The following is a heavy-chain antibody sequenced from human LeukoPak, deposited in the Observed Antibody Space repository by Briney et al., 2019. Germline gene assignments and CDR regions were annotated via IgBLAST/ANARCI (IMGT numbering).Heavy chain of an antibody. V-gene: IGHV3-23*01. CDR2: ISGSGDNT. J-gene: IGHJ4*02. Sequence: PGGSLRLSCAASGFTFSSYAMSWVRQVPGKGLEWVSVISGSGDNTYYADSVKGRFTISRDNSKNMLYLQMNSLRAEDTAVYYCAKEAYGDFGLWYFDYWGQGTLVTVSS. D-gene: IGHD4-17*01. CDR3: AKEAYGDFGLWYFDY. CDR1: GFTFSSYA.